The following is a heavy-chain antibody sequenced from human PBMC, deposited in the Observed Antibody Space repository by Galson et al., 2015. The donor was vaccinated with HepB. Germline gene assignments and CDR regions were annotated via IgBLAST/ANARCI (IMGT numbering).Heavy chain of an antibody. CDR3: AVFPGGGGHAFDY. V-gene: IGHV4-59*01. J-gene: IGHJ4*02. D-gene: IGHD2-15*01. CDR2: TFYSGSA. CDR1: GVSISSYY. Sequence: ETLSFTCPVSGVSISSYYWSWIRQPLGTGLAWIGYTFYSGSAKYNSLLKSRVTISIDTSKNQFSLTLNSVTAADTAIYYCAVFPGGGGHAFDYWGQGSLGSVSS.